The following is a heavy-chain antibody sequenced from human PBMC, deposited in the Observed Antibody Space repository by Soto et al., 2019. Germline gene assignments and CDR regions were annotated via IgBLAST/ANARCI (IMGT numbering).Heavy chain of an antibody. V-gene: IGHV4-61*01. Sequence: SETLSLTCTVSGGSVSSGSYYWSWIRQPPGKGLEWIGYIYYRGSTNYNPSLKSRVTISVDTSKNQFSLKLSSVTAADTAVYYCARGRSSGSDDAFDIWGQGTMVTVSS. J-gene: IGHJ3*02. CDR3: ARGRSSGSDDAFDI. D-gene: IGHD3-22*01. CDR1: GGSVSSGSYY. CDR2: IYYRGST.